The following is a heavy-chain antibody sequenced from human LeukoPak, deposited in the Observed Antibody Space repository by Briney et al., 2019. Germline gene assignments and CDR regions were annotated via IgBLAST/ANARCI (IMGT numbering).Heavy chain of an antibody. CDR1: GGSISNYY. Sequence: SETLSLTCTVSGGSISNYYWSWIRRPPGKGLEWIGNIYYSGSTLYNPSLKSRVTISVDTSKNQFSLKLSSVTDADTAVYHCARGRGWDAFDVWGQGTMVTVSS. CDR2: IYYSGST. J-gene: IGHJ3*01. D-gene: IGHD2-15*01. V-gene: IGHV4-59*01. CDR3: ARGRGWDAFDV.